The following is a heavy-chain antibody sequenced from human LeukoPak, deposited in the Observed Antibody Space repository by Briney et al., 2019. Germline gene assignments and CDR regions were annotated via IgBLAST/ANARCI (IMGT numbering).Heavy chain of an antibody. V-gene: IGHV3-33*06. CDR2: IWYDGNNK. Sequence: PGRSLRLSCAASGFTFSNYGMHWVRQAPGKGLEWMTTIWYDGNNKYYADPVKGRFSISRDNSKNTLYLQMNSLRTEDTAVFYCAKDYANDAFDIWGEGTMVTVSS. D-gene: IGHD3-16*01. CDR3: AKDYANDAFDI. CDR1: GFTFSNYG. J-gene: IGHJ3*02.